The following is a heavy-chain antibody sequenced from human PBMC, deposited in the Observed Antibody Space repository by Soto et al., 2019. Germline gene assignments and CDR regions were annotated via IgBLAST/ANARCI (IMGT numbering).Heavy chain of an antibody. CDR1: GDSVSKYY. Sequence: QVQLQESGPGLVKPSETLSLTCTVSGDSVSKYYWNWIRQPAGKGLEWIGRIYPTRSPNYNPSLKSRVTMSVDTSKNQFSLKLNLTSVTAADTAVYYCARSPAYGDYANLDTWGQGTLVTVSS. CDR2: IYPTRSP. V-gene: IGHV4-4*07. J-gene: IGHJ5*02. D-gene: IGHD4-17*01. CDR3: ARSPAYGDYANLDT.